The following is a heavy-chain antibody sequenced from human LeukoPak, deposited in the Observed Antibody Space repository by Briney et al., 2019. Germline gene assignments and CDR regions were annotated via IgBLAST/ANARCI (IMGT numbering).Heavy chain of an antibody. CDR3: ATEVGAPPDAFDI. V-gene: IGHV3-30*02. J-gene: IGHJ3*02. Sequence: GGSLRLSXAASGFTFSSYGMHWVRQAPGKGLEWVAFIRYDGSNKYYADSVKGRFTISRDNSKNTLYLQMNSLRAEDTAVYYCATEVGAPPDAFDIWGQGTMVTVSS. CDR2: IRYDGSNK. CDR1: GFTFSSYG. D-gene: IGHD1-26*01.